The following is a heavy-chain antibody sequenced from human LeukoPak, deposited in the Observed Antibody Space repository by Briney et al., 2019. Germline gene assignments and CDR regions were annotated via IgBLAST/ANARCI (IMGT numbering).Heavy chain of an antibody. D-gene: IGHD3-22*01. CDR3: ARRNYYDSSGRGNCYGMDV. V-gene: IGHV4-30-2*02. Sequence: SETLSLTCTVSGGSISSGGYYWSWIRQPPGKGLEWIGYIYHSGSTYYNPSLKSRVTISVDRSKNQFSLKLSSVTAADTAVYYCARRNYYDSSGRGNCYGMDVWGQGTTVTVSS. CDR1: GGSISSGGYY. J-gene: IGHJ6*02. CDR2: IYHSGST.